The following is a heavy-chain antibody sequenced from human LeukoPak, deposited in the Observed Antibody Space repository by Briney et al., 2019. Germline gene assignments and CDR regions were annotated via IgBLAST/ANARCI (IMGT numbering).Heavy chain of an antibody. V-gene: IGHV3-23*01. D-gene: IGHD6-19*01. J-gene: IGHJ4*02. CDR3: AKDRTRAVAGTNFDY. CDR1: GFTFSSYA. Sequence: GGSLRLSCAASGFTFSSYAMSWVRQAPGKGLEWVSAISGSGGSTYYADSVKGRLAISRDDSKNTLYLQMNSLRAEDTAVYYCAKDRTRAVAGTNFDYWGQGTLVTVSS. CDR2: ISGSGGST.